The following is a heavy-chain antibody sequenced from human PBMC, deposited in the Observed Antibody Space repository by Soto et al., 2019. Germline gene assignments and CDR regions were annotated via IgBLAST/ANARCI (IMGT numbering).Heavy chain of an antibody. J-gene: IGHJ4*02. V-gene: IGHV1-46*01. CDR2: INPSGGST. CDR3: ARGKYYYGSGSYSEFNY. D-gene: IGHD3-10*01. Sequence: QVQLVQSGAEVKKPGASVKVSCKASGYTFTSYYMHWVRQAPGQGLEWMGIINPSGGSTSYAQKFQGRVTMTGDTSTSTVYVELRSLRSEDTAVYYCARGKYYYGSGSYSEFNYWGQGTLVTVSS. CDR1: GYTFTSYY.